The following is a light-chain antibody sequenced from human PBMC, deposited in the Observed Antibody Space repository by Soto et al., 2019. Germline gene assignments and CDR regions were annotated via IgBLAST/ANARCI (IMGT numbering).Light chain of an antibody. CDR2: DAS. CDR1: QSIYRW. CDR3: HHYPTYSLT. Sequence: DIQMTQSPSTLSASVGDTVTITCRASQSIYRWLAWYQQKPGKGPKLLIYDASSLQSGVPSRFSGSGSGTEFTLSISSLQPDDSATYYCHHYPTYSLTFGGGTKVEIK. J-gene: IGKJ4*01. V-gene: IGKV1-5*01.